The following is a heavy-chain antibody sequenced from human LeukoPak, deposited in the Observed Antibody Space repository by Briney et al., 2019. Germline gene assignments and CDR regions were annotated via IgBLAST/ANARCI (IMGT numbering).Heavy chain of an antibody. CDR3: TTPRDGYDRV. CDR1: GFTFSSYG. CDR2: ISGSGGST. V-gene: IGHV3-23*01. J-gene: IGHJ4*02. D-gene: IGHD5-24*01. Sequence: GGSLRLSCAASGFTFSSYGMHWVRQAPGKGLEWVSAISGSGGSTYYADSVKGRFTISRDNSKNTLYLQMNNLKNEDTAIYFCTTPRDGYDRVGGQGTLVTVSS.